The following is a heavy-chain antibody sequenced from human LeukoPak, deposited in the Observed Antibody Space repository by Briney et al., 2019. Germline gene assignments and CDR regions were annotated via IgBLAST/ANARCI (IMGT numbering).Heavy chain of an antibody. CDR2: IYYSGSP. D-gene: IGHD1-1*01. V-gene: IGHV4-39*01. CDR3: AAWRTAKTGFDY. CDR1: GGSISNNNYY. Sequence: SETLSLTCTVSGGSISNNNYYWAWIRQPPGKGLECIGSIYYSGSPSYNPSLKSRVTISVDTSKDQFSLRLSSVTAADTAVYYCAAWRTAKTGFDYWGQGTLVTVSS. J-gene: IGHJ4*02.